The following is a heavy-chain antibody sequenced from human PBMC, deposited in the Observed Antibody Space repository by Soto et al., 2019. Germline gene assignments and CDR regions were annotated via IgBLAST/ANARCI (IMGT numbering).Heavy chain of an antibody. CDR1: GFTFSSYA. D-gene: IGHD3-3*01. Sequence: PGGSLRLSCAASGFTFSSYAMHWVRQAPGKGLEWVTIISYDGSNYYYADSVKGRFTISRDNSKNTLYLQMNSLRPEDTAVYYCARVNGFWSAYSNSGMYVWGQGTTVPVSS. CDR3: ARVNGFWSAYSNSGMYV. CDR2: ISYDGSNY. V-gene: IGHV3-30-3*01. J-gene: IGHJ6*02.